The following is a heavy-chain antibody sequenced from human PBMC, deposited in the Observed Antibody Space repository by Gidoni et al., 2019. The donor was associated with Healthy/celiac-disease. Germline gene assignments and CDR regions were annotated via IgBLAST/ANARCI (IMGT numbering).Heavy chain of an antibody. Sequence: EVQLVESGGGLVKPGGSLRLSCAASGFTFSSYSMNWVRQAPGKGLEWVSSFSSSSSYIYYADSVKGRFTISRDNAKNSLYLQMNSLRAEDTAVYYCSVVPAAPHYYYYGMDVWGQGTTVTVSS. D-gene: IGHD2-2*01. V-gene: IGHV3-21*06. J-gene: IGHJ6*02. CDR3: SVVPAAPHYYYYGMDV. CDR1: GFTFSSYS. CDR2: FSSSSSYI.